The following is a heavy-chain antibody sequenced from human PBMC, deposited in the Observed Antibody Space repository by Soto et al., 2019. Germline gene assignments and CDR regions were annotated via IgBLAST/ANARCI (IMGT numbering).Heavy chain of an antibody. CDR3: ARQAYYGSGTYYSDY. CDR1: GYNFISYW. D-gene: IGHD3-10*01. V-gene: IGHV5-51*01. Sequence: PGESLKISCKSSGYNFISYWVAWVRQVPGKGLEWMGIIYPGDSDATYSPPFEGQVTFSVDKSITTAYLQWISLKASDTAMYYCARQAYYGSGTYYSDYWGQGTQVTVSS. J-gene: IGHJ4*02. CDR2: IYPGDSDA.